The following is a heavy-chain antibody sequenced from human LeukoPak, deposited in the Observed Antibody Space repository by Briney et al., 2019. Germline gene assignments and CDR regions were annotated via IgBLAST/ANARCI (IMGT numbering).Heavy chain of an antibody. Sequence: SETLSLTCSVSGVSISSSGYYWGWIRQPPGKGLEWIGGFYYSGSTYYNPSLKSRVTLSVDTSRNQFSLKLNSVTAPDTAVYYCARGWFGELLGYFDPWGQGTLVTVSS. CDR2: FYYSGST. CDR1: GVSISSSGYY. CDR3: ARGWFGELLGYFDP. D-gene: IGHD3-10*01. V-gene: IGHV4-39*01. J-gene: IGHJ5*02.